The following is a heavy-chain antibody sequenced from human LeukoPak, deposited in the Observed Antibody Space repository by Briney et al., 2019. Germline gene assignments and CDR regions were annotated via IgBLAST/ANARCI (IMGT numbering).Heavy chain of an antibody. CDR2: ISWNSGSI. J-gene: IGHJ4*02. CDR1: GFTFDDYA. CDR3: AKGGDYDSSGYSALDYFDY. Sequence: GGSLRLSCAASGFTFDDYAMLWVRQAPGKGLEWVSGISWNSGSIGYADSVKGRFTTSRDNAKNSLYLQMNSLRAEDTALYYCAKGGDYDSSGYSALDYFDYWGQGTLVTVSS. V-gene: IGHV3-9*01. D-gene: IGHD3-22*01.